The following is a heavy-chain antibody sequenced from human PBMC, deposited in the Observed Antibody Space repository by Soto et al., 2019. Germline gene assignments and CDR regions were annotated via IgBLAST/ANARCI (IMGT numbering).Heavy chain of an antibody. Sequence: QVQLVESGGGVVQPGRSLRLSCAASGFTFSSYGMHWVRQAPGKGLEWVAVISYDGSNKYYADSVKGRFTISRDNSENTLYLQMNSLRAEDTAVYYCAKERRQWLVKHYGMDVWGQGTTVTVSS. CDR1: GFTFSSYG. CDR2: ISYDGSNK. V-gene: IGHV3-30*18. J-gene: IGHJ6*02. CDR3: AKERRQWLVKHYGMDV. D-gene: IGHD6-19*01.